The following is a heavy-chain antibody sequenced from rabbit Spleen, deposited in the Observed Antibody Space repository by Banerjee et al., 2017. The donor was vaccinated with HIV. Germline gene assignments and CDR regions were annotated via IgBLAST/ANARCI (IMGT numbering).Heavy chain of an antibody. V-gene: IGHV1S40*01. CDR1: GFSFSSSYW. D-gene: IGHD1-1*01. J-gene: IGHJ4*01. CDR2: VDVSKSWNT. CDR3: ARDLPSVVGWNLNL. Sequence: QSLEESGGDLVKPGTSLTLTCTASGFSFSSSYWICWVRQAPGKGLEWIACVDVSKSWNTYYATWAKGRFTISKTSSTTVFLQVTRLTVADTATYFCARDLPSVVGWNLNLWGPGTLVTVS.